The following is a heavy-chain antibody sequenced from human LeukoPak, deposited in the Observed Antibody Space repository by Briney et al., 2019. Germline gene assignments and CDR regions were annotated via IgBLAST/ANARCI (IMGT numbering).Heavy chain of an antibody. CDR1: GGSISSGGYY. V-gene: IGHV4-30-2*01. J-gene: IGHJ6*02. Sequence: SQTLSLTCTVSGGSISSGGYYWSWIRQPPGKGLEWIGYIYHSGSTYYNPSLKSRVTISVDKSKNHFSLRLSSVTAADTAVYYCARRMYDYVYGMDVWGQGTTVTVSS. CDR2: IYHSGST. D-gene: IGHD3-10*02. CDR3: ARRMYDYVYGMDV.